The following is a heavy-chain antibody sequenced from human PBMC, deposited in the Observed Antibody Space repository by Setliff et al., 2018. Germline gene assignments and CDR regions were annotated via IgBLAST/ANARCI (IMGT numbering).Heavy chain of an antibody. CDR3: TRDWGGWYDY. CDR2: VKSKTEGATT. V-gene: IGHV3-15*01. J-gene: IGHJ4*02. Sequence: GGSLRLSCAASGFNFNYAWMSWVRQAPGKGLEWVGRVKSKTEGATTDYATPVKGRFTISRDDSKKTLYLQMNNLKSEDTGVYYCTRDWGGWYDYWGQGTPVTVSS. D-gene: IGHD6-19*01. CDR1: GFNFNYAW.